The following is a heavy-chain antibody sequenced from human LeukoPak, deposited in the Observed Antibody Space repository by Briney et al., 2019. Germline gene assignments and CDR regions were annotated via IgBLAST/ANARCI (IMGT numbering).Heavy chain of an antibody. J-gene: IGHJ4*02. D-gene: IGHD6-6*01. CDR3: ARTVAARPFDY. V-gene: IGHV4-30-2*01. Sequence: SETLSLTCTVSGGSISSGGYYWSWIRQPPGKGLEWIGYIYHSGSTYYNPSLKSRVTISVDRSKIQFSLKLSSVTAADTAVYYCARTVAARPFDYWGQGTLVTVSS. CDR2: IYHSGST. CDR1: GGSISSGGYY.